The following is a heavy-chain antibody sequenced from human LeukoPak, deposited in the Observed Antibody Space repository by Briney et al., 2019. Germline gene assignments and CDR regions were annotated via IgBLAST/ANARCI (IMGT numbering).Heavy chain of an antibody. Sequence: KPSETLSLTCTVSGYSISSGYYWGWIRQPPGKGLEWIGSIYRNGNTYYNPSLKSRVTMSVDTSNNQFSLKLSSVTATDTAMYYCARRWSNYYFDYWGQGTLVTVSS. CDR1: GYSISSGYY. CDR2: IYRNGNT. J-gene: IGHJ4*02. V-gene: IGHV4-38-2*02. CDR3: ARRWSNYYFDY. D-gene: IGHD5-24*01.